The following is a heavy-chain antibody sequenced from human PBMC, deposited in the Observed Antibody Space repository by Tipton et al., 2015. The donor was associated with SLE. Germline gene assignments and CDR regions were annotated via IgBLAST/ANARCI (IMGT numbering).Heavy chain of an antibody. CDR3: ARQPLYYDGSGSTPAYFQY. CDR1: GSSISSSSHY. V-gene: IGHV4-39*07. D-gene: IGHD3-22*01. Sequence: TLSLTCTISGSSISSSSHYWGWIRQPPGKGLEWIGSIYYTGSTYYNPSLKSRVTISVETSKNHFSLKLRSVTAADTAVYYCARQPLYYDGSGSTPAYFQYWGQGTLVTVSS. J-gene: IGHJ1*01. CDR2: IYYTGST.